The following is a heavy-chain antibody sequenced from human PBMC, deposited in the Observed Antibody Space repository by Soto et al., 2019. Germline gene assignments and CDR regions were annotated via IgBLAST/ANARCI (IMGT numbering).Heavy chain of an antibody. CDR1: GDTFTEYY. CDR2: VNPSGGHT. J-gene: IGHJ4*02. CDR3: VRGGHVVVVTAALDC. D-gene: IGHD2-21*02. Sequence: QVQLMQSGAEVKKPGASVKVSCKASGDTFTEYYIHWVRQAPGQGLEWMGTVNPSGGHTTYAQHFLGRVTMSRDPATSTTSRELTSLTSEDTAVYYCVRGGHVVVVTAALDCWGQATLVTVSS. V-gene: IGHV1-46*01.